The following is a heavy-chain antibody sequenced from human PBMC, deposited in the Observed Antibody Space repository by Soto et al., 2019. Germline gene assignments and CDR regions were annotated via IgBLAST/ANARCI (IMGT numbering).Heavy chain of an antibody. V-gene: IGHV1-69*02. Sequence: QVQLVQSGAEVRKPGSSVKVSCKASGDTFSFYSINWVRQAPGLRLEWMGRINPILSMSNYAQRFQGRVTMTADKSTSTAYMELSGLRSEDTAIYYCASSYGSGYRAFDYWGQGALVTVSS. CDR3: ASSYGSGYRAFDY. CDR1: GDTFSFYS. D-gene: IGHD3-10*01. CDR2: INPILSMS. J-gene: IGHJ4*02.